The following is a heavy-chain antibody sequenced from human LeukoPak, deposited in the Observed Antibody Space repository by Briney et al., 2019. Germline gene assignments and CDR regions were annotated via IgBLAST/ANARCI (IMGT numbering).Heavy chain of an antibody. CDR3: AGGVYCSGGSCYSH. D-gene: IGHD2-15*01. Sequence: SETLSLTCTVSGGSISSSSYYWGWIRQPPGKGLEWIGSIYYSGSTYYNPSLKSRVTISVGTSKNQFSLKLSSVTAADTAVYYCAGGVYCSGGSCYSHWGQGTLVTVSS. J-gene: IGHJ4*02. CDR1: GGSISSSSYY. V-gene: IGHV4-39*01. CDR2: IYYSGST.